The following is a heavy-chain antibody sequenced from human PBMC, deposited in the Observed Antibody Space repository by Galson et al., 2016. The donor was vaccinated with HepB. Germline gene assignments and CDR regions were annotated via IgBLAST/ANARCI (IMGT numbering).Heavy chain of an antibody. J-gene: IGHJ2*01. CDR2: IIPIFGTT. Sequence: SVKVSCKASGGTFSSYGISWVRQAPGQGLHWMGGIIPIFGTTNAAQKFQGRVTITADESTSTAYMEMSSLTSEDTAVYYCARESQGLGYCSGGSCHWYFGLWGRGTLVTVSS. CDR1: GGTFSSYG. D-gene: IGHD2-15*01. CDR3: ARESQGLGYCSGGSCHWYFGL. V-gene: IGHV1-69*13.